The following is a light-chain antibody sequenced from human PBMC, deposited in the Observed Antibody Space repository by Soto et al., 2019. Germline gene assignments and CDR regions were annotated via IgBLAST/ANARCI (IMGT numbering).Light chain of an antibody. CDR1: SSDVGDYNY. V-gene: IGLV2-11*01. J-gene: IGLJ2*01. CDR2: DVS. CDR3: CSYAGSYTFEG. Sequence: QSVLTQPRSVSGSPGQSVTISCTGTSSDVGDYNYVSWYQQHPGKAPKLMIYDVSKRPSGVPDRFSGSKSGNTASLTISGLQADDEADYYCCSYAGSYTFEGFGGGTKLTVL.